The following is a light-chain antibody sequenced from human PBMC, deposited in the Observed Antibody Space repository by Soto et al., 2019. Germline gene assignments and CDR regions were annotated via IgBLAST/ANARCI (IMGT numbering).Light chain of an antibody. J-gene: IGKJ1*01. CDR3: QQYGDSPLWT. V-gene: IGKV3-15*01. Sequence: IGRAQSTETLSVSPGARATLSCRASQSVSSRLAWYQRKPGQAPRLLIYDASTRATGIPPRFSGSGSGTDFTLTISRLETEDFAVYYCQQYGDSPLWTFGQGTKVDIK. CDR1: QSVSSR. CDR2: DAS.